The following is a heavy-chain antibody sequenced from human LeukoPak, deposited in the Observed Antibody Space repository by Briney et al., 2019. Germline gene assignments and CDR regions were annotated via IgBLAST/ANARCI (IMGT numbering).Heavy chain of an antibody. J-gene: IGHJ4*02. Sequence: ASVTVSCKASGYTFTGYYMHWVRQAPGQGLEWMGWINPNSGGTNYAQKYQGRVTMTRDTSISTAYMELSRLRSDDTAVYYCARALSRPPLSYFDYWGQGALVSASS. V-gene: IGHV1-2*02. CDR1: GYTFTGYY. CDR3: ARALSRPPLSYFDY. CDR2: INPNSGGT. D-gene: IGHD3-16*02.